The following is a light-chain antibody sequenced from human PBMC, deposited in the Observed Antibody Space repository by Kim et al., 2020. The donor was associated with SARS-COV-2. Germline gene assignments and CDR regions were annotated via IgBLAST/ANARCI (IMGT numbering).Light chain of an antibody. Sequence: VSPGQTASITCCGDKLGDKYACWYQQKPGQSPGLVIYQDSKRPSGIPERFSGSNSGNTATLTISGTQAMDEADYYCQAWDSSTWVFGGGTQLTVL. CDR1: KLGDKY. V-gene: IGLV3-1*01. CDR3: QAWDSSTWV. CDR2: QDS. J-gene: IGLJ3*02.